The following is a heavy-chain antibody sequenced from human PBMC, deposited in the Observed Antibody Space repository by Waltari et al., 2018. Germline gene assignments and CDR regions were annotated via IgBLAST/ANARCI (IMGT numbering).Heavy chain of an antibody. J-gene: IGHJ3*02. V-gene: IGHV4-4*02. CDR1: GGSISSSNW. CDR3: ARVKENTIFGVVNDAFDI. D-gene: IGHD3-3*01. Sequence: QVQLQESGPGLVKPSGTLSLTCAVSGGSISSSNWWSWVRQPPGKGLEWIGEIYHSGSTNYDPSLKRRVTISVEKSKNQFSLKLSSVAAADTAVYYGARVKENTIFGVVNDAFDIWGQGTMVTVSS. CDR2: IYHSGST.